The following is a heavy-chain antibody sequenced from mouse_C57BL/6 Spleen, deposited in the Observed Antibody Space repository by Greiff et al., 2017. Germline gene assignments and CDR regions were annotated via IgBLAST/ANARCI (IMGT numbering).Heavy chain of an antibody. CDR3: AKNRGYDSYAMDY. D-gene: IGHD2-2*01. J-gene: IGHJ4*01. Sequence: QVQLKESGPGLVQPSQSLSITCTVSGFSLTSYGVHWVRQSPGKGLEWLGVIWRGGSTDYNAAFMSRLSITKDNSKSQVFFKMNSLQADDTAIYYCAKNRGYDSYAMDYWGQGTSVTVSS. CDR1: GFSLTSYG. V-gene: IGHV2-5*01. CDR2: IWRGGST.